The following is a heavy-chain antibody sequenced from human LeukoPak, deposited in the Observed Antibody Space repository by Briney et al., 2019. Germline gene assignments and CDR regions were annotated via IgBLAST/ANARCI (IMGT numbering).Heavy chain of an antibody. D-gene: IGHD3-3*01. CDR1: GFTFSNYG. CDR3: AKGHIFTIFGVVIDY. CDR2: IRYDGNNK. V-gene: IGHV3-30*02. Sequence: PGGSLRLSCGASGFTFSNYGMLWVRQAPGKGLDWVAFIRYDGNNKLYADSVKGRFTISRDNSKDTLYLHINSLRAEDTAVYYCAKGHIFTIFGVVIDYWGQGTLVTVSS. J-gene: IGHJ4*02.